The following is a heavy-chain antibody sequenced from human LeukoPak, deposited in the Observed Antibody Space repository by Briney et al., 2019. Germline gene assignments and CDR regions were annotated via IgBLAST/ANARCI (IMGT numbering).Heavy chain of an antibody. V-gene: IGHV4-4*07. Sequence: ASETLSLTCTVSGGSISSYYWSWIRQPAGKGLEWIGRIYTSGSTNYNPSLKSRVTMSVDTSKNQFTLKLSSVTAADTAVYYCATSKWELHAFDIWGQGTMVTVSS. CDR2: IYTSGST. J-gene: IGHJ3*02. CDR3: ATSKWELHAFDI. CDR1: GGSISSYY. D-gene: IGHD1-26*01.